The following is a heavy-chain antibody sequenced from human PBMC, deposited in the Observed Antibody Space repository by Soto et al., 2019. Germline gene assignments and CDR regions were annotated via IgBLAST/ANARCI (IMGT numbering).Heavy chain of an antibody. J-gene: IGHJ2*01. Sequence: QVQLVQSGSEVKKPGSSVKVSCKAPGGTLGSFAISWVRQAPGQGLEWMGGIMPVFGVSNYAQNFQGRVTITADESTGTVYMEVNSLTSEDTAVYYCVRDFLLRDGSSTYWYFDRWGRGTLVTVSS. D-gene: IGHD2-2*01. CDR3: VRDFLLRDGSSTYWYFDR. CDR1: GGTLGSFA. CDR2: IMPVFGVS. V-gene: IGHV1-69*12.